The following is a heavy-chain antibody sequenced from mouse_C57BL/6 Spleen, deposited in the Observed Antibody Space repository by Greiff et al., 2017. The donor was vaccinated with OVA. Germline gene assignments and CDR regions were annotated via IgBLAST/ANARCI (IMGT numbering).Heavy chain of an antibody. CDR2: ISDGGSYT. D-gene: IGHD4-1*01. CDR1: GFTFSSYA. V-gene: IGHV5-4*01. CDR3: ARGLTGKDIDD. J-gene: IGHJ4*01. Sequence: EVHLVESGGGLVKPGGSLKLSCAASGFTFSSYAMSWVRQTPEKRLEWVATISDGGSYTYYPDNVKGRFTISTDNSKNTLYLQMSSLTSEDTAMKCCARGLTGKDIDDWGKGTSVTVSS.